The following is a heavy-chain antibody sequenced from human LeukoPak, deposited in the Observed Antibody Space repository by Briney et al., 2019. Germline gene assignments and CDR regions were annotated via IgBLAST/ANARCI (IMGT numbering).Heavy chain of an antibody. CDR3: ARAQWELQADFDS. J-gene: IGHJ4*02. CDR1: GFTSSSYA. CDR2: ISYDGSNK. Sequence: GGSLRLFCAASGFTSSSYAMRWVRQAPGKWLEWVAVISYDGSNKYYADSVKGRFTIPRDNSKNTLYLQMNRLRAEDTAVYYCARAQWELQADFDSWGQGTLVTVSS. V-gene: IGHV3-30*01. D-gene: IGHD1-26*01.